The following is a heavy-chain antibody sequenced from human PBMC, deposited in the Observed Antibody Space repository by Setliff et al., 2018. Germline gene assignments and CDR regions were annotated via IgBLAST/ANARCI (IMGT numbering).Heavy chain of an antibody. CDR2: IKQDGGEK. J-gene: IGHJ5*02. D-gene: IGHD2-8*02. CDR3: ARDFSTGSSS. V-gene: IGHV3-7*03. CDR1: GFTFSSYW. Sequence: GASLKISCAASGFTFSSYWMSWVRQAPGKGLEWVANIKQDGGEKYYVGSVKGRFTISRDNANNLLYLHMSSLRAEDTAVYYCARDFSTGSSSWGQGTLVTVSS.